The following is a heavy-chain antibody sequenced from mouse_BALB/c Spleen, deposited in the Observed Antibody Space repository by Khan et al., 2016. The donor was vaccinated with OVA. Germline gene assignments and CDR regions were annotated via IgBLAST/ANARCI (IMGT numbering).Heavy chain of an antibody. CDR3: ARMARTIN. CDR2: INSNGGST. CDR1: GFTFSSYG. J-gene: IGHJ2*01. V-gene: IGHV5-6-3*01. Sequence: EVELVESGGGLVQPGGSLKLSCEASGFTFSSYGMSWVRQTPDKRLELVATINSNGGSTYYPDSVKGRFTISRDNAKNTLYLQMSSLKSDDTARYYCARMARTINWGQGTTLTVSS.